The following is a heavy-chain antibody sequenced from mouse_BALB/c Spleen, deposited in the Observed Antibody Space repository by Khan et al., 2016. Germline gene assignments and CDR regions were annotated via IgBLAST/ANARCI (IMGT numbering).Heavy chain of an antibody. J-gene: IGHJ1*01. CDR2: INTYTGEP. Sequence: QIQLVQSGPELKKPGATVKISCKASGYTFTNYGMNWVKQAPGKGLKWMGWINTYTGEPTYADDFKGRFAFSLETSASTAYLQINNLKNEDTATXCCARGNVRRRYFDVWGAGTTVTVSS. D-gene: IGHD2-14*01. V-gene: IGHV9-3-1*01. CDR1: GYTFTNYG. CDR3: ARGNVRRRYFDV.